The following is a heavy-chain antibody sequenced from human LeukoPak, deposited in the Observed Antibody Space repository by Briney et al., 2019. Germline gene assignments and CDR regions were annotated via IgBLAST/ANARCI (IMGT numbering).Heavy chain of an antibody. CDR1: GGSISSATYS. CDR3: ARELRYYGYYYYYMDV. Sequence: PSETLSLTCTVSGGSISSATYSWNWIRQPAGKGLEWIGRIYTSGSTDYNPSLKSRVTISGDTSKNQFSLKLSSVTAADTAVYYCARELRYYGYYYYYMDVWGKGTTVTVSS. CDR2: IYTSGST. J-gene: IGHJ6*03. D-gene: IGHD3-10*01. V-gene: IGHV4-61*02.